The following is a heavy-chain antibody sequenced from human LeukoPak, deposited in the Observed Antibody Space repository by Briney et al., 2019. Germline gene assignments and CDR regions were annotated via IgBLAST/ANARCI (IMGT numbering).Heavy chain of an antibody. D-gene: IGHD2-15*01. CDR2: ISAYNGNT. V-gene: IGHV1-18*01. CDR1: GGTFSSYA. CDR3: ARCSAWSPHDYGDY. Sequence: GASVKVSCKASGGTFSSYAISWVRQAPGQGLEWMGWISAYNGNTNYAQKLQGRVTMTTDTSTNTAYMELRSLRSDDTAVYYCARCSAWSPHDYGDYWGQGILVTVSS. J-gene: IGHJ4*02.